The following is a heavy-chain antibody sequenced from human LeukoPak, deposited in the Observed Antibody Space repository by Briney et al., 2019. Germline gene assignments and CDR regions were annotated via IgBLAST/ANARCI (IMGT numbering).Heavy chain of an antibody. Sequence: PGGSLRLSCAASGFTVSSNYMSWVRQAPGKGLEWVSVIYSGGDTYYADSVKGRFTISRDNSKNTLYLQMNSLRAEDTAVYYCAKEDVVVPAVGLDYWGQRSLVTVSS. CDR1: GFTVSSNY. D-gene: IGHD2-2*01. CDR2: IYSGGDT. V-gene: IGHV3-53*01. J-gene: IGHJ4*02. CDR3: AKEDVVVPAVGLDY.